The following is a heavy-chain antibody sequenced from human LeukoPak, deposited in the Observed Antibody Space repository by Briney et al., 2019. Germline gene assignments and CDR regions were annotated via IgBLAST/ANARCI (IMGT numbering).Heavy chain of an antibody. Sequence: KPSETLSLTCTVSGGSISSYYWSWIRQPPGKGLEWIGYIYHSGSTYYSPSLKSRVTISVDRSKNQFSLKLSSVTAADTAVYYCARDYYGSGSYLAHDYWGQGTLVTVSS. CDR2: IYHSGST. J-gene: IGHJ4*02. CDR3: ARDYYGSGSYLAHDY. V-gene: IGHV4-59*12. CDR1: GGSISSYY. D-gene: IGHD3-10*01.